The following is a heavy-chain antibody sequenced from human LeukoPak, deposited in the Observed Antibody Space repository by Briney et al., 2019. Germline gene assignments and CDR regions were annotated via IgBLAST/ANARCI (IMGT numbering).Heavy chain of an antibody. CDR1: GGSISSSSYY. CDR2: IYYSGST. D-gene: IGHD4-17*01. J-gene: IGHJ5*02. Sequence: SETLSLTCTVSGGSISSSSYYWGWIRQPPGKGLEWIGSIYYSGSTYYNPSLKSRVTISVDTSKNQFSLKLSSVTAADTAVYYCASFDYGDGWFDPWGQGTLVTVSS. CDR3: ASFDYGDGWFDP. V-gene: IGHV4-39*07.